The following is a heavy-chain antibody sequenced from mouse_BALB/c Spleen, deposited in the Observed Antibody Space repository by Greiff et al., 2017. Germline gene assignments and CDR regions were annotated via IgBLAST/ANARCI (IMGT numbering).Heavy chain of an antibody. J-gene: IGHJ4*01. CDR3: ARRWDKDYYAMDY. V-gene: IGHV1S81*02. D-gene: IGHD1-1*02. Sequence: QVQLQQSGAELVKPGASVKLSCKASGYTFTSYYMYWVKQRPGQGLEWIGEINPSNGRTNYNEKFKSKATLTVDKSSSTAYMQLSSLTSEDSAVYYCARRWDKDYYAMDYWGQGTSVTVSS. CDR2: INPSNGRT. CDR1: GYTFTSYY.